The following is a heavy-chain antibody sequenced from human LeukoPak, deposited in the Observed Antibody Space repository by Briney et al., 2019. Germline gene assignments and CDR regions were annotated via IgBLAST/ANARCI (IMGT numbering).Heavy chain of an antibody. Sequence: GRSLRLSCAASGFTFSSYAMHWVRQAPGKGLEWVAVISYDGSNKYYADSVKGRFTISRDNSKNTLYLQMNSLRAEDTAVYYCARDSGYCSSTSCYGGGAFDIWGQGTMVTVSS. D-gene: IGHD2-2*01. CDR3: ARDSGYCSSTSCYGGGAFDI. J-gene: IGHJ3*02. V-gene: IGHV3-30-3*01. CDR1: GFTFSSYA. CDR2: ISYDGSNK.